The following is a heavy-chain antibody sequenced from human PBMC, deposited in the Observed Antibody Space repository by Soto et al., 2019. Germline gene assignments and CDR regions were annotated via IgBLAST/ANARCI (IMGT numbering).Heavy chain of an antibody. J-gene: IGHJ4*02. D-gene: IGHD3-3*01. Sequence: GASVKVSCKASGFTFTSSAVQWVRQARGQRLEWIGWIVVGSGNTNYAQKFQERVTITRDMSTSTAYMELSSLRSEDTAVYYCAAANPAYYDFWSATYSGFDYWGQGTLVTVSS. CDR1: GFTFTSSA. V-gene: IGHV1-58*01. CDR2: IVVGSGNT. CDR3: AAANPAYYDFWSATYSGFDY.